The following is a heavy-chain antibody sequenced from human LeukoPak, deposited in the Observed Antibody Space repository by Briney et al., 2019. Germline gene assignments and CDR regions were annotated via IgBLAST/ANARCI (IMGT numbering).Heavy chain of an antibody. J-gene: IGHJ6*02. V-gene: IGHV1-18*01. CDR1: GYTFTSYG. D-gene: IGHD3-10*01. CDR3: ARDPRRAYYYGSGSYIYYYGMDV. Sequence: ASVKVSCKASGYTFTSYGISWVRQAPGQGLEWMGWISAYDGNTNYAQKLQGRVTMTTDTSTSTAYMELRSLRSDDTAVYYCARDPRRAYYYGSGSYIYYYGMDVWGQGTTVTVSS. CDR2: ISAYDGNT.